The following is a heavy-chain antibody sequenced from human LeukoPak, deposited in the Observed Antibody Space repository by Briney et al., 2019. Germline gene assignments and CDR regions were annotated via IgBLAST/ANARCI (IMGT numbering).Heavy chain of an antibody. D-gene: IGHD2-8*01. CDR2: VGNSDNHK. Sequence: GGSLRLSCAASGFRVGSYYTSWIRQAPGKGLEWVAVVGNSDNHKDHANSVKGRFTISRDDAKNSVYLQMNSLRVEDTAIYYCAREQWYRFDNWGQGALVTVSS. J-gene: IGHJ4*02. CDR1: GFRVGSYY. V-gene: IGHV3-11*01. CDR3: AREQWYRFDN.